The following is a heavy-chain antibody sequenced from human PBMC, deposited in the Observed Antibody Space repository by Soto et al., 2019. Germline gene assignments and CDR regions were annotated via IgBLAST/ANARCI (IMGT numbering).Heavy chain of an antibody. CDR2: TYYRSKWNI. D-gene: IGHD5-12*01. J-gene: IGHJ4*02. Sequence: QTLSLTCAISGDSVSSNSAAWNWIRQSPSRGLEWLGRTYYRSKWNIDYAESVKSRISINPDTSKNQFSLLLNSVTPEDTAVYYCARSLSGFFDYWGQGTLVTVSS. CDR3: ARSLSGFFDY. V-gene: IGHV6-1*01. CDR1: GDSVSSNSAA.